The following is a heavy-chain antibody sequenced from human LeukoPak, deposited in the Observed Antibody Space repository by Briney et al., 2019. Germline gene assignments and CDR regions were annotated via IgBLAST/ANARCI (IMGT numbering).Heavy chain of an antibody. D-gene: IGHD4-11*01. CDR1: GYTFTSYY. Sequence: ASVKVSCKASGYTFTSYYMHWVRQAPGQGLEWMGIINPSGGSTSYAQKFQGRVTMTRDTSTSTVYMELSSLRSEDTAVYYCARDWPDYSPTRGYYYMDVWGKGTTVTVSS. CDR3: ARDWPDYSPTRGYYYMDV. V-gene: IGHV1-46*01. J-gene: IGHJ6*03. CDR2: INPSGGST.